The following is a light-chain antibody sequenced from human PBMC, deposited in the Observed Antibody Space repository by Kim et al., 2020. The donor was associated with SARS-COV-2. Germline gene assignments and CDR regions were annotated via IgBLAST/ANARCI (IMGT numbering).Light chain of an antibody. J-gene: IGKJ4*01. CDR3: QQMDRSPLT. Sequence: ITVRASQDIGHDLAWYRKKPGKAPEVLIYRASTLQSGFPSRFSGSGSGTEFTLTISSLQAEDFTTYYCQQMDRSPLTFGGGTKVDIK. V-gene: IGKV1-9*01. CDR2: RAS. CDR1: QDIGHD.